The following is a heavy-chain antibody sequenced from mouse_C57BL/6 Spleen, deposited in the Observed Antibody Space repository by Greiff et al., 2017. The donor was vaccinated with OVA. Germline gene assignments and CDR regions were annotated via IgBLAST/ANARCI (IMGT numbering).Heavy chain of an antibody. J-gene: IGHJ4*01. CDR3: ARGDTTIVAPMDY. CDR1: GYTFTSYW. D-gene: IGHD1-1*01. CDR2: IDPSDSET. V-gene: IGHV1-52*01. Sequence: QVQLQQPGAELVRPGSSVKLSCKASGYTFTSYWMHWVKQRPIQGLEWIGNIDPSDSETHYHQKFKDKATLTVDTSSNTAYMQLSRLTDEASADYYTARGDTTIVAPMDYWGQGTSVTVSS.